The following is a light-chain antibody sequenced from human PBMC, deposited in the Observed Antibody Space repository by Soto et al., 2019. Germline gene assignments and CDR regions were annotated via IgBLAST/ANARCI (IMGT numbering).Light chain of an antibody. CDR1: SSDVGTYNL. CDR2: EGS. CDR3: CSYAGSSTRVV. V-gene: IGLV2-23*01. J-gene: IGLJ2*01. Sequence: QSALTQPASVSGSPGQSITISCTGTSSDVGTYNLVSWYQHHPGKAPKLMIYEGSKRPSGVSNRFSGSKSGNTASLTISGLQGEDEADYYCCSYAGSSTRVVFGGGTKLTVL.